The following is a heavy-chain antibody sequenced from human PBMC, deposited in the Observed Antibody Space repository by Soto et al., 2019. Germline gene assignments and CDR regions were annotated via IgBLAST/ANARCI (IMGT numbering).Heavy chain of an antibody. V-gene: IGHV3-30*03. J-gene: IGHJ5*02. CDR2: ISYDGSNK. Sequence: QVQLVESGGGVVQPGRSLRLSCAASGFTFSSYGMHWDRQAPGKGLEWVAVISYDGSNKYYADSVKGRFTISRDNSKNTLYLQMNSLRAEDTAVYYCAISSGWYRRYNWFDPWGEGTLVTVSS. CDR1: GFTFSSYG. D-gene: IGHD6-19*01. CDR3: AISSGWYRRYNWFDP.